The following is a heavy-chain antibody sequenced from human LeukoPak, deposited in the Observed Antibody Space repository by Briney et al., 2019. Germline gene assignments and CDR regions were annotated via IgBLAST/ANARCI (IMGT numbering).Heavy chain of an antibody. CDR3: AREYCGGDCYSNWFDP. Sequence: NPGESLKISCKGSGYSFTSYWISWVRQMPGKGLEWMGIIYPGDSDARYSPSFQGQVTISADKSISTAYLQWSSLKASDTAMYYCAREYCGGDCYSNWFDPWGQGTLVTVSS. CDR2: IYPGDSDA. V-gene: IGHV5-51*01. D-gene: IGHD2-21*02. J-gene: IGHJ5*02. CDR1: GYSFTSYW.